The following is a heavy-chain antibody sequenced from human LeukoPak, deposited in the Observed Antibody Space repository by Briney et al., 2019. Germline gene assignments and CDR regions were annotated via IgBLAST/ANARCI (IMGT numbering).Heavy chain of an antibody. J-gene: IGHJ5*02. D-gene: IGHD4-17*01. Sequence: PGGSLRLSCAASGLSFRNYGMHWVRQAPGKGLEWVAVIWYDGSNKYYADSVNGRFTISRDNSKNTLYLQMNSLRAEDTAVYYCARDDHYVRAQFDDWGQGTQVTVSS. CDR2: IWYDGSNK. CDR3: ARDDHYVRAQFDD. V-gene: IGHV3-33*01. CDR1: GLSFRNYG.